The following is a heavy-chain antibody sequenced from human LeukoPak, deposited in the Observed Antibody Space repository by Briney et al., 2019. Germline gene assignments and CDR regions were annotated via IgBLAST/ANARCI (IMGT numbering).Heavy chain of an antibody. Sequence: GGSVTLFCIAWRLLLSVHEMLGLRQARDKALEGVAVMSVDGCHKNYSDSVKARFTVSRDNSKHTVYLQMNSLRGEDTAVYHCAREVTERATLDYWGQGTRVSVSS. CDR1: RLLLSVHE. CDR2: MSVDGCHK. CDR3: AREVTERATLDY. J-gene: IGHJ4*02. D-gene: IGHD5-24*01. V-gene: IGHV3-30*07.